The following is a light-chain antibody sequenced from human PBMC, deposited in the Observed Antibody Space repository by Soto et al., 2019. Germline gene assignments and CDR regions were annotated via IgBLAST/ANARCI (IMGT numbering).Light chain of an antibody. V-gene: IGKV1-39*01. CDR1: QSIGSY. CDR2: VAS. Sequence: DIQMTQSPSSLSASVGDRVTITCRASQSIGSYLSWYQQKPGKAPKLLINVASTLQSGVPSRFSGSGSGTDFTLTITSLQPEDSATYHCQQRYKTSLSSFGQGTKVDIK. J-gene: IGKJ2*01. CDR3: QQRYKTSLSS.